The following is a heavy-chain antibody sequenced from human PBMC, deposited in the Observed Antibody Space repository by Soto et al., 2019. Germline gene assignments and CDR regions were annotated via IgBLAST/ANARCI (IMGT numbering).Heavy chain of an antibody. CDR2: IKSKTDGGTT. CDR1: GFTFSNAW. V-gene: IGHV3-15*01. CDR3: TTGPAPMSTPIRSLMAPIDY. J-gene: IGHJ4*02. Sequence: GGSLRLSCAASGFTFSNAWMSWVRQAPGKGLEWVGRIKSKTDGGTTDYAAPVKGRFTISRDDSKNTLYLQMNSLKTEDPAVYYCTTGPAPMSTPIRSLMAPIDYWGQGTLVTVSS. D-gene: IGHD1-26*01.